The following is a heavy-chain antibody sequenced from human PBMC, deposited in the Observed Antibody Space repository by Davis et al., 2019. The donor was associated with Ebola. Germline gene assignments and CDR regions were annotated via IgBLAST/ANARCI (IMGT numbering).Heavy chain of an antibody. J-gene: IGHJ3*02. CDR3: ARERDFWSGWRAFDI. CDR1: GYTFTGYY. CDR2: INPNSGGT. D-gene: IGHD3-3*01. Sequence: ASVKVSCKASGYTFTGYYMHWVRQAPGQGLEWMGWINPNSGGTNYAQKFQGRVTMTRDTSISTAYMELSRLRSDDTAVYYCARERDFWSGWRAFDIWGQGTMVTVSS. V-gene: IGHV1-2*02.